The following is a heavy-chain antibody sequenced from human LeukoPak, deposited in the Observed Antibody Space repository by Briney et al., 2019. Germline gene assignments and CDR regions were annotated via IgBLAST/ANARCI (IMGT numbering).Heavy chain of an antibody. CDR1: GFTFSSYS. CDR2: ISSSSSTI. D-gene: IGHD3-3*01. Sequence: GGSLRLSCAASGFTFSSYSMNWVRQAPGKGLEWVSYISSSSSTIYYADSVKGRFTTSRDNAKNSLYLQMNSMRAEDTAVYYCARDRSGYYTPRWFDPWGQGTLVTVSS. J-gene: IGHJ5*02. CDR3: ARDRSGYYTPRWFDP. V-gene: IGHV3-48*04.